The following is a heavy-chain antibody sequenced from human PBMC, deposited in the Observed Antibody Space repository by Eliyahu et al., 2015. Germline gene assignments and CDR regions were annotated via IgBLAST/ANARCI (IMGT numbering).Heavy chain of an antibody. J-gene: IGHJ4*02. CDR1: GFTXSNYA. Sequence: QIQLVESGGGVVQPGRSLRLXCXASGFTXSNYALHWVRQAPGKGLEWVAIISYDSTNKYYADSVKGRFTISRDNSKNTLYLQVNSLRSEDTAVYYCALTLERSMTSPLGYWGQGTPVTVSS. V-gene: IGHV3-30*01. CDR3: ALTLERSMTSPLGY. CDR2: ISYDSTNK. D-gene: IGHD1-1*01.